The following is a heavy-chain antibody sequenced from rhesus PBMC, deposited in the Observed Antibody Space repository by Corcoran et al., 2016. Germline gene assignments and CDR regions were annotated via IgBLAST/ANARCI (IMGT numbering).Heavy chain of an antibody. Sequence: QVTLKESGPALVKPTQTLTLTCTFSGFSLTTSGMGVGWIRQPPGKALEWLALIYWDDDKRYDAALQSRLTRSKDTSKNRVVLTRTDRDTVDTATYYCARGGVNTATRGFDVWCPGVLVTVSS. CDR2: IYWDDDK. J-gene: IGHJ5-1*01. CDR3: ARGGVNTATRGFDV. V-gene: IGHV2-174*01. CDR1: GFSLTTSGMG. D-gene: IGHD4-23*01.